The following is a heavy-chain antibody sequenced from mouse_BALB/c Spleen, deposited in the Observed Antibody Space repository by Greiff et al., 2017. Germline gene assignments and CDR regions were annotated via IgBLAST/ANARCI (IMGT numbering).Heavy chain of an antibody. CDR2: INSNGGST. J-gene: IGHJ2*01. V-gene: IGHV5-6-3*01. Sequence: EVKVVESGGGLVQPGGSLKLSCAASGFTFSSYGMSWVRQTPDKRLELVATINSNGGSTYYPDSVKGRFTISRDNAKNTLYLQMSSLKSEDTAMYYCARVTYYFDYWGQGTTLTVSS. CDR3: ARVTYYFDY. CDR1: GFTFSSYG.